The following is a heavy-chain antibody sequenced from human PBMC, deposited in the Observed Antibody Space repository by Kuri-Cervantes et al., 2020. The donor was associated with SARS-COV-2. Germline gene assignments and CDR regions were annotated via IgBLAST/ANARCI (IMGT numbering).Heavy chain of an antibody. CDR3: ARDEYCSGGSCYFFPYYFDY. CDR1: GFTFSSYG. D-gene: IGHD2-15*01. Sequence: GESLKISCAASGFTFSSYGMHWVRQAPGKGLEWVSSISSSSSYIYYADSVKGRFTISRDNAKNSLYLQMNSLRAEDTAVYYCARDEYCSGGSCYFFPYYFDYWGQGTLVTVSS. V-gene: IGHV3-21*01. J-gene: IGHJ4*02. CDR2: ISSSSSYI.